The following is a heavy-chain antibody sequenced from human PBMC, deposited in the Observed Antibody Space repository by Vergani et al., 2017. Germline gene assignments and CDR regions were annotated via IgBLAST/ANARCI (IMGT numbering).Heavy chain of an antibody. V-gene: IGHV3-23*01. J-gene: IGHJ1*01. CDR3: TTAWSLYYLHGEYFQY. Sequence: EVQLLESGGDLVQPGGSLRLSCAASGFTFDTYTMAYVRQAPGKGLEWVATISSGGGDIFYADSVKGRFTISRDNSKNTLFLQMNSLKDEDTAVYYCTTAWSLYYLHGEYFQYWGRGTLVSVSS. CDR2: ISSGGGDI. D-gene: IGHD3-10*01. CDR1: GFTFDTYT.